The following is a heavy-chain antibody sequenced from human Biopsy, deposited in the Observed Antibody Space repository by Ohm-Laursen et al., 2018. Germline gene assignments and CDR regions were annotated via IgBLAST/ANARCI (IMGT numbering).Heavy chain of an antibody. D-gene: IGHD3-3*01. Sequence: GILSLTCTVSGGSISDDYWNWIRQPPGKGLQVIGYISSGGRAKYNPSLKSRLTISLDTSKNQLSLRLSSVTAADSAIYYCARERQFRFLEGAFDYWGQGILVTVSS. J-gene: IGHJ4*02. CDR3: ARERQFRFLEGAFDY. CDR2: ISSGGRA. V-gene: IGHV4-59*01. CDR1: GGSISDDY.